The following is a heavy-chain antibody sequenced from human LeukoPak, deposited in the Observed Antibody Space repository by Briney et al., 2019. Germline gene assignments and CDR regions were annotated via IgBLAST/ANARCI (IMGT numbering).Heavy chain of an antibody. V-gene: IGHV4-59*01. CDR1: GGSISSYY. J-gene: IGHJ4*02. Sequence: SETLSLTCTVSGGSISSYYWSWIRQPPGKGLEWIGYIFYSGSTNYKPSLKSRVTISVDRSQNQFSLRLSSVTAADTAVYFCARSTRSSALRTWGQGTLVTVSS. D-gene: IGHD2-15*01. CDR3: ARSTRSSALRT. CDR2: IFYSGST.